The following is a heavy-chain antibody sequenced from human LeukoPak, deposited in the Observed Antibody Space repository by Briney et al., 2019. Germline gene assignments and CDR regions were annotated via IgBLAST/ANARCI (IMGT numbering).Heavy chain of an antibody. V-gene: IGHV4-34*01. CDR3: ARGLEYSCSWHTINWFDP. CDR1: GGSFSGYY. CDR2: INHSGST. J-gene: IGHJ5*02. Sequence: PSETLSLTCAVYGGSFSGYYWSWIRQPPGKGLEWIGEINHSGSTNYNPSLKSRVTISVDTSKNQFSLKLSSVTAADTAVYYCARGLEYSCSWHTINWFDPWGQGTLVTVSS. D-gene: IGHD6-13*01.